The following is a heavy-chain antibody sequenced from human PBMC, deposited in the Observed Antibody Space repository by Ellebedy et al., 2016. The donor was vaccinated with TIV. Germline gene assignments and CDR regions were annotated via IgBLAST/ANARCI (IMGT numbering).Heavy chain of an antibody. Sequence: KVSCTGSGYKFNNFWIDWVRQTPEKGLEWMGIIYPGDSETRYSPSFQGQVTLSVDRSINTAYLQWRSLEASDNAIYFCERQSRSSSHTDYWGQGTQVTVS. CDR3: ERQSRSSSHTDY. CDR2: IYPGDSET. J-gene: IGHJ4*02. V-gene: IGHV5-51*01. D-gene: IGHD2-2*01. CDR1: GYKFNNFW.